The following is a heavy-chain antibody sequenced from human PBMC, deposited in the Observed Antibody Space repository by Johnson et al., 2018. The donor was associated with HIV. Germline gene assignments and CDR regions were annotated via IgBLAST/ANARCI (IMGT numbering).Heavy chain of an antibody. D-gene: IGHD6-13*01. Sequence: QVQLVESGGGVVQPGGSLRLSCAASGFTFSSYGMHWVRQAPGKGLEWVAFIRYDGSNKYYADSVKGRFTISRDNSKNTLYLQMNSLRAEDTAVYYCAKDWGIAAAGTDAFDIWGQVTMVTVSS. CDR3: AKDWGIAAAGTDAFDI. V-gene: IGHV3-30*02. J-gene: IGHJ3*02. CDR1: GFTFSSYG. CDR2: IRYDGSNK.